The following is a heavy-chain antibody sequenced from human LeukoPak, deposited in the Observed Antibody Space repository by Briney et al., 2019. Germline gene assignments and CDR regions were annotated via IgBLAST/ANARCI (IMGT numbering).Heavy chain of an antibody. V-gene: IGHV1-18*01. CDR3: ARDRGIAAAGLDY. Sequence: ASVKVSCKASGYTFTTYGISWVRQAPGQGLEWMGWVGTSSGSTNYAQKLQGRVTMTTDTSTTTAYMELRSLRFDDTAVYYCARDRGIAAAGLDYWGQGTLVTVSS. D-gene: IGHD6-13*01. J-gene: IGHJ4*02. CDR2: VGTSSGST. CDR1: GYTFTTYG.